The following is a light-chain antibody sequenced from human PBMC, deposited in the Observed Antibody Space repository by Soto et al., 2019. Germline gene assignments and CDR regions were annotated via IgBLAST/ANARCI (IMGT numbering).Light chain of an antibody. CDR1: QSLLHSNGYNY. V-gene: IGKV2-28*01. CDR2: MGS. J-gene: IGKJ1*01. Sequence: ILLPQSPVPPPVTPVKPTPISFRTSQSLLHSNGYNYLGWYQQKPGQSPQLLIYMGSNRASGVPARFSGSGSGKEFTLNISRVQADDVAVYYCKQHIPFWKFGQGTKVDIK. CDR3: KQHIPFWK.